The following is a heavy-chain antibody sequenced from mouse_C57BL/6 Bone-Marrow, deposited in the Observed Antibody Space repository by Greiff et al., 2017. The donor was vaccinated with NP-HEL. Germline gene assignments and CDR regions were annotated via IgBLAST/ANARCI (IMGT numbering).Heavy chain of an antibody. CDR2: IHPSDSAT. J-gene: IGHJ2*01. CDR3: LWDGGDYVDY. D-gene: IGHD4-1*01. V-gene: IGHV1-74*01. Sequence: QVQLQQPGAELVKPGASVKVSCKASGYTFTSYWMHWVKQRPGQGLEWIGRIHPSDSATNYNQKFKGKATLTVDNSTSPAYMYLSRLTSEESAVYYCLWDGGDYVDYWGQGTTLTVSS. CDR1: GYTFTSYW.